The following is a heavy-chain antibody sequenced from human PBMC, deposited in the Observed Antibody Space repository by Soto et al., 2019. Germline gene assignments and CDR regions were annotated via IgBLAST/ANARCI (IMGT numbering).Heavy chain of an antibody. V-gene: IGHV3-7*01. J-gene: IGHJ6*02. CDR3: ARGWGYFDSSGFPYLYAMDV. CDR2: IKEDGSEK. D-gene: IGHD3-22*01. Sequence: AGGSLRLSCAASGFTFITYWMSWVRQAPGKGLEWVANIKEDGSEKYYVDSVEGRFTISRDNAKNSLYLQMTSLRAEDTALYYCARGWGYFDSSGFPYLYAMDVWGQGTTVTVSS. CDR1: GFTFITYW.